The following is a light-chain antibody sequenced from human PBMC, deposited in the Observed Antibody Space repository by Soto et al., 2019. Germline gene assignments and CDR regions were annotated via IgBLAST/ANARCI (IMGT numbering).Light chain of an antibody. CDR3: QQYDDWPIT. Sequence: DIQMTQSPSTLSGSVGDRVTITCRVSQTISSWLAWYQQKPGKAPKLLIYKASTLKSGVPSRFSGSGSGTEFTLTISSLQSEDFAVYFCQQYDDWPITFGQGTRLEIK. J-gene: IGKJ5*01. CDR1: QTISSW. CDR2: KAS. V-gene: IGKV1-5*03.